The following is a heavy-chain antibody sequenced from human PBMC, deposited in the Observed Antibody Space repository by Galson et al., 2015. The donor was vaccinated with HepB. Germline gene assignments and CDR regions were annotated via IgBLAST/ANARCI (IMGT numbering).Heavy chain of an antibody. CDR1: GYTFTSYA. CDR2: INAGNGNT. Sequence: SVKVSCKASGYTFTSYAMHWVRQAPGQRLEWMGWINAGNGNTKYSQKFQGRVTITRDTSASTAYMELSSLRSEDTAVCYCARALQHTAEDYWGQGTLVTVSS. V-gene: IGHV1-3*01. D-gene: IGHD5-18*01. J-gene: IGHJ4*02. CDR3: ARALQHTAEDY.